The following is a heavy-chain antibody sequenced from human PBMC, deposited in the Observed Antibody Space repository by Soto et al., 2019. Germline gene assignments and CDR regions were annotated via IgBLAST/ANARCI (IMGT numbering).Heavy chain of an antibody. CDR2: IDPSDSDT. CDR1: GETLINTW. Sequence: EVQLVQSGPELKKPGESLRISCKGSGETLINTWVSWVRQMPGKGLEWMGRIDPSDSDTNYRPSFQGHVTFLADKSISTDYLEWSSLTDSDTAMYYCAIRGLAPPLRHDAFAVWGQGTVVTVSS. V-gene: IGHV5-10-1*01. D-gene: IGHD6-13*01. CDR3: AIRGLAPPLRHDAFAV. J-gene: IGHJ3*01.